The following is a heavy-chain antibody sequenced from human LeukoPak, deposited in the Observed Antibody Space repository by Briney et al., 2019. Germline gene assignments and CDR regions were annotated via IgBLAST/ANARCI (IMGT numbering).Heavy chain of an antibody. CDR1: GYTFTVYY. Sequence: SVTVSFKASGYTFTVYYMHGVRQAPGQGLEWMGWINPNSGGTNYAQKFQGRVTMTRDTSISTAYMELSRLRSDDTAVYYCARDQRGSGGLDYWGQGTLVTVSS. D-gene: IGHD3-10*01. V-gene: IGHV1-2*02. CDR3: ARDQRGSGGLDY. J-gene: IGHJ4*02. CDR2: INPNSGGT.